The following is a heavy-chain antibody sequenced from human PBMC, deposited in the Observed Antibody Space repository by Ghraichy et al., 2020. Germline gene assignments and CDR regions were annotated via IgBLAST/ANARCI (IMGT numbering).Heavy chain of an antibody. J-gene: IGHJ6*03. Sequence: SQTLSLTCTVSGGSISSSSYYWGWIRQPPGKGLEWIGSIYYSGSTYYNPSLKSRVTISVDTSKNQFSLKLSSVTAADTAVYYCASCNFFMVQGVIPYYYYYYYMDVWGKGTTVTVSS. CDR2: IYYSGST. CDR1: GGSISSSSYY. D-gene: IGHD3-10*01. CDR3: ASCNFFMVQGVIPYYYYYYYMDV. V-gene: IGHV4-39*01.